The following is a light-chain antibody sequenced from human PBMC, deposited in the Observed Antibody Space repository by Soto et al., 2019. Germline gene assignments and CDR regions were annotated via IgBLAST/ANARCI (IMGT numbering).Light chain of an antibody. CDR3: NSYTSSTTLYV. CDR1: SSDVGDYDY. V-gene: IGLV2-14*01. CDR2: EVT. Sequence: QSVLTQPASVSGSPGQSITISCTGISSDVGDYDYVSWYQQHPGKAPRLMIYEVTNRPSGVSDRFSGSRSDNTASLTISGLQAEDEADYYCNSYTSSTTLYVFGTGTQLTVL. J-gene: IGLJ1*01.